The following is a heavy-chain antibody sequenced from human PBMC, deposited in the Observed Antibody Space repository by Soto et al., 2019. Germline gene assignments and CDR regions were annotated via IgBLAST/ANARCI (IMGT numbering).Heavy chain of an antibody. CDR1: GDCISSSTYS. J-gene: IGHJ4*01. CDR3: ASLNYDYGRKYYDS. V-gene: IGHV4-30-2*01. Sequence: SETLSLTCAVSGDCISSSTYSWSWIRQPPGKGPEWIGYISHSGSTSYNPSLETRVTISMDRSKNQFSLRLTSVTAADTAVYFCASLNYDYGRKYYDSWGHGTLVTVSS. D-gene: IGHD4-17*01. CDR2: ISHSGST.